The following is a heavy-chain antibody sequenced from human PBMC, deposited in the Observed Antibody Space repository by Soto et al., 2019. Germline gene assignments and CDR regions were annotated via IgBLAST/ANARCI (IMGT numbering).Heavy chain of an antibody. CDR3: AKESVETAYSYYGMDV. J-gene: IGHJ6*02. V-gene: IGHV3-30*18. CDR1: GFTFNAYA. CDR2: VSFDSKNK. D-gene: IGHD5-18*01. Sequence: GESLRLSCAASGFTFNAYAMHWVRQAPGKGLEWVAVVSFDSKNKYYIDSVEGRFTISRDNSKNTLYLQMNSVRREDTAVYFCAKESVETAYSYYGMDVWGPGTTVTVSS.